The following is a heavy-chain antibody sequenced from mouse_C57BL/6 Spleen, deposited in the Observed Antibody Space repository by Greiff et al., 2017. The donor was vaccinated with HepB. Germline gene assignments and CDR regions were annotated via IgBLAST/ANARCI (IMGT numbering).Heavy chain of an antibody. Sequence: VQLQQSGAELVKPGASVKFSCKASGYTFTSYWMHWVKQRPGQGLEWIGMIHPNSGSTNYNEKFKSKATLTVDKSSSTAYMQLSSLTSEDSAVYYCARRQDLLDGYFDYWGQGTTLTVSS. CDR3: ARRQDLLDGYFDY. V-gene: IGHV1-64*01. D-gene: IGHD2-10*01. CDR2: IHPNSGST. J-gene: IGHJ2*01. CDR1: GYTFTSYW.